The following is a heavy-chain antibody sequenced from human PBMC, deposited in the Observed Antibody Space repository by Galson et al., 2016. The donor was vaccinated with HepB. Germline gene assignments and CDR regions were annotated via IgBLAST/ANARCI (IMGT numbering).Heavy chain of an antibody. D-gene: IGHD5-12*01. CDR2: IGCSGEST. CDR1: GFTFSRYG. V-gene: IGHV3-23*01. J-gene: IGHJ4*02. Sequence: SLRLSCAASGFTFSRYGMSWVRQTPEEGLEWVSGIGCSGESTFYTDSVKGRFTISRDNSKNILYLQMNSLRPEDTAVYYCARDFLLIYISPFDSWGQGTLVTVSS. CDR3: ARDFLLIYISPFDS.